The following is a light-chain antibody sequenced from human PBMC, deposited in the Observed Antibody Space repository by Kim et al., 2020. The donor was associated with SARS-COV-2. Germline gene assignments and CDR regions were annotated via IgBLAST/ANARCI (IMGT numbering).Light chain of an antibody. V-gene: IGKV1-39*01. CDR3: QQSYNTPYT. CDR2: AAS. CDR1: QNINTY. J-gene: IGKJ2*01. Sequence: DIQMTQSPSSLSASVGDRVTITCRASQNINTYLNWYQKKPGKAPELLIYAASRLQSGVSSRFSGSGSGTDFTVTINSLQPEDFATYYCQQSYNTPYTFGQGTKLEI.